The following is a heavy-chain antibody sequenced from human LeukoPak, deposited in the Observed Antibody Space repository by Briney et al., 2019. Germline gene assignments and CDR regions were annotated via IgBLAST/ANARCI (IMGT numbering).Heavy chain of an antibody. CDR1: GGSISSYY. Sequence: SETLSLTCTVSGGSISSYYWSWIRQPPGKGLEWIGEINHSGSTNYNPSLKSRVTISVDTSKNQFSLKLSSVTAAVTAVYYCARQGPAYSRLITLRGVKSYRPFDYWGQGTLVTVSS. V-gene: IGHV4-34*01. CDR2: INHSGST. CDR3: ARQGPAYSRLITLRGVKSYRPFDY. D-gene: IGHD3-16*01. J-gene: IGHJ4*02.